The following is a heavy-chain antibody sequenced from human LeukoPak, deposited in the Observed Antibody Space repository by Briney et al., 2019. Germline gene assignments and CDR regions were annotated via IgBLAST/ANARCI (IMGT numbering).Heavy chain of an antibody. CDR3: ARAGSGYYSDF. D-gene: IGHD7-27*01. J-gene: IGHJ4*02. V-gene: IGHV4-31*03. CDR1: GGSISSGGYY. Sequence: PSETLSLTCTVSGGSISSGGYYWSWIRQHPGKGLEWIGYIYYSGSTYYDPSLKSRVTISVDTSKNQFSLKLSSVTAADTAVYYCARAGSGYYSDFWGQGTLVTVSS. CDR2: IYYSGST.